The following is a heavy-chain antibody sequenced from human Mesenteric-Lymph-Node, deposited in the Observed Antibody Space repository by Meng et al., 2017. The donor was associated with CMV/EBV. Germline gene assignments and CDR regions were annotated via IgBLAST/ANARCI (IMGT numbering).Heavy chain of an antibody. V-gene: IGHV4-34*01. CDR3: ARGVGVPAAIRYFDY. D-gene: IGHD2-2*01. CDR2: INHSGST. Sequence: GSLRLSCAVYGGSFNGYYWSWIRQPPGKGLEWIGEINHSGSTNYNPSLKSRVTISVDTSKNQFSLKLSSVTAADTAVYYCARGVGVPAAIRYFDYWGQGTLVTVSS. J-gene: IGHJ4*02. CDR1: GGSFNGYY.